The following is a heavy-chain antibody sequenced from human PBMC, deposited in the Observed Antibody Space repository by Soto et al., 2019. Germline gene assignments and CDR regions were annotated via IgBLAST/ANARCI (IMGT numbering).Heavy chain of an antibody. CDR3: AHQTISYTLDV. CDR1: GGSIRGHYW. CDR2: TYHGGAT. Sequence: QVQLQESDPGLVKPSGTLSLTCAVSGGSIRGHYWWSWVRQTPGKGLEWIGETYHGGATYYNPSLKSRVTISTDESKNQLSLKLNFVTAADTAVYYCAHQTISYTLDVWGQGTTVTVSS. V-gene: IGHV4-4*02. D-gene: IGHD1-1*01. J-gene: IGHJ6*02.